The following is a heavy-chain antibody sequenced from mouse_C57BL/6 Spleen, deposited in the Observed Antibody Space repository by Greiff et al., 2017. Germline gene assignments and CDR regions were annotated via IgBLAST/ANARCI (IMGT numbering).Heavy chain of an antibody. Sequence: EVKLVESGAELVKPGASVKLSCTASGFNIKDYYMHWVKQRTEQGLEWIGRIDPEDGETKYAPKFQGKATITADTSSNTAYLQLSSLTSEDTAVYYCARYDGYYGAYWGQGTLVTVSA. CDR2: IDPEDGET. CDR1: GFNIKDYY. J-gene: IGHJ3*01. D-gene: IGHD2-3*01. CDR3: ARYDGYYGAY. V-gene: IGHV14-2*01.